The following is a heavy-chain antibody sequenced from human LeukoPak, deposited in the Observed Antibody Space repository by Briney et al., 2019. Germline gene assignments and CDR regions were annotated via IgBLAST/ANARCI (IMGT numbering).Heavy chain of an antibody. J-gene: IGHJ6*03. CDR2: IRYDGSNK. Sequence: PGGSLRLSCAASGFTFSSYGMHWVRQAPGKGLEWVAFIRYDGSNKYYADSVKGRFTISRDNSKNTLYLQMNSLRAEDTAVYYCAKDPLYRTYGDYGPNYYYYYMDVWGKGTTVTVSS. CDR1: GFTFSSYG. V-gene: IGHV3-30*02. D-gene: IGHD4-17*01. CDR3: AKDPLYRTYGDYGPNYYYYYMDV.